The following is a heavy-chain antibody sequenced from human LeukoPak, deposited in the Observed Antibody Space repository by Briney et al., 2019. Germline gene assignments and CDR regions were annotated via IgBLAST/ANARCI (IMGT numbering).Heavy chain of an antibody. D-gene: IGHD4-17*01. CDR2: ISSSSSYT. CDR1: GFTFSDYY. Sequence: GGSLRLSCAASGFTFSDYYMSWIRQAPGKGLEWVSYISSSSSYTNYADSVKGRFTISRDNAKNSLYLQMNSLRAEDTAVYYCARDRTPVTTYLSVRMDVWGQGTTVTVSS. V-gene: IGHV3-11*06. CDR3: ARDRTPVTTYLSVRMDV. J-gene: IGHJ6*02.